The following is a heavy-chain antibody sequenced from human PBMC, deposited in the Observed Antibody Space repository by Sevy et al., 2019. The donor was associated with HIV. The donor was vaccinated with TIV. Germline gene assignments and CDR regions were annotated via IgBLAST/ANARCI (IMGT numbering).Heavy chain of an antibody. J-gene: IGHJ5*02. CDR2: INSDGSTT. CDR1: GFTFSSYW. D-gene: IGHD2-15*01. V-gene: IGHV3-74*01. CDR3: ARDRAYCSGGSCYSDWGWFDP. Sequence: GSLRLSCAASGFTFSSYWMHWVRQAPGKGLVWVSRINSDGSTTTYADSVKGRFTISRDNAKNTLYLQMNSLRAEDTAVYYCARDRAYCSGGSCYSDWGWFDPWGQGTLVTVSS.